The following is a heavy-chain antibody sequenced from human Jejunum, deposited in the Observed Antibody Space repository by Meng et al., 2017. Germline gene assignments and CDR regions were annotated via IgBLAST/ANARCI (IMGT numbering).Heavy chain of an antibody. Sequence: QVQIQEGGAGLLKPSETLSLTCAVYGGSFSDYYWSWIRQPPGQGLEWIGEIHYSGSTKYNPSLKSRVTILVDTSRNQFSLKLSSVTAADTAVYYCAGGRHFAWGTDDYWGQGTLVTVSS. CDR1: GGSFSDYY. V-gene: IGHV4-34*01. CDR3: AGGRHFAWGTDDY. J-gene: IGHJ4*02. D-gene: IGHD3-16*01. CDR2: IHYSGST.